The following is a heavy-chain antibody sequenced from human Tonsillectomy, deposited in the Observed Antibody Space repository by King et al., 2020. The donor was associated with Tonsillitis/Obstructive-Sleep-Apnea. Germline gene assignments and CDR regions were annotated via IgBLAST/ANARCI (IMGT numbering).Heavy chain of an antibody. CDR1: GYTFTTYY. CDR2: INPTTDST. J-gene: IGHJ6*03. D-gene: IGHD3-22*01. V-gene: IGHV1-46*01. CDR3: ARSYYWYMDV. Sequence: QLVQSGAEVKKPGASVKVSCKASGYTFTTYYIHCVRQAPGQGLEWMGIINPTTDSTNYAQKFQGRVTMTRDTSTSTVYMELISLRSEDAAVYYCARSYYWYMDVWGKGTTVTVSS.